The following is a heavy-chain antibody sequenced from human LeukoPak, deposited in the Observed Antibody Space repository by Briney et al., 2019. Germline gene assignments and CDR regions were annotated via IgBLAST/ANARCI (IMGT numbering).Heavy chain of an antibody. CDR3: AKGRGYSSSWDSDY. J-gene: IGHJ4*02. V-gene: IGHV3-23*01. CDR2: ISGSGGST. CDR1: GFTFSSYA. Sequence: PGGSLRLSCAASGFTFSSYAMSWVRQAPGKGLEWVSAISGSGGSTYYADSVKGRFTISRDNSKNTLYLQMNSLRAEDTAVYYCAKGRGYSSSWDSDYWGQGTLVTVSS. D-gene: IGHD6-13*01.